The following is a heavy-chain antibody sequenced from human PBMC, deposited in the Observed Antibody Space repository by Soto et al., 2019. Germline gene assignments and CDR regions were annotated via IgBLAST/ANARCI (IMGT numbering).Heavy chain of an antibody. D-gene: IGHD2-21*02. V-gene: IGHV1-18*01. Sequence: QVQLVQSGGEVKKPGASVQVSCKASGYTFTRYGISWVRQAPGQGLEWMGWISGYNGKTNYAQKVQDRVTMTTDTSMSRVDKEGSRLTSDDTAVYYCVREGDVPYYYDGMDVWGQGTPVTVSS. CDR3: VREGDVPYYYDGMDV. CDR2: ISGYNGKT. CDR1: GYTFTRYG. J-gene: IGHJ6*02.